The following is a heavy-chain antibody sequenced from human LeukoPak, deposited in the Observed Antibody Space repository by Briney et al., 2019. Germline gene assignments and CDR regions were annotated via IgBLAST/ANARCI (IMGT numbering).Heavy chain of an antibody. Sequence: GASVKVSCKASGYTFTGYHLHWVRQAPGQGLEWMGRINPDRGGTDYAQKFQGRVTMTGDTSIGTAYMELSRLRSDDTAIYYCASETYGDYSLDFWGQGTLVTVSS. CDR3: ASETYGDYSLDF. J-gene: IGHJ4*02. D-gene: IGHD4-17*01. V-gene: IGHV1-2*06. CDR1: GYTFTGYH. CDR2: INPDRGGT.